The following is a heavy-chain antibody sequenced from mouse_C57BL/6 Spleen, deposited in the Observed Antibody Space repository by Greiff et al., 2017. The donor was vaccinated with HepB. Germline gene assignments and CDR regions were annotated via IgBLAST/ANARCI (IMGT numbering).Heavy chain of an antibody. CDR1: GFTFSDYG. Sequence: EVKLMESGGGLVKPGGSLKFSCAASGFTFSDYGMHWVRQAPEEGLEWVAYISSGSSTIYYADTLKGRCTISRDNAKNTLFLQMNSLRSEDTAMYYCERGDNYVYMDYWGQGTSVTVSS. D-gene: IGHD1-3*01. J-gene: IGHJ4*01. CDR3: ERGDNYVYMDY. V-gene: IGHV5-17*01. CDR2: ISSGSSTI.